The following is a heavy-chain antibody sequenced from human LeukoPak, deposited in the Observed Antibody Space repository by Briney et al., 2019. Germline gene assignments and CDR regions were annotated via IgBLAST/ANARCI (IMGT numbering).Heavy chain of an antibody. V-gene: IGHV3-23*01. CDR2: ISCSGSTT. CDR1: GFSFTTNA. Sequence: GGSLRLSCAASGFSFTTNAMSWVRQAPGKGLEWVSLISCSGSTTHYADSVKGRFTISRDNSKNTLYLQMNSLRAEDTAVYYCAKTAKSYYDSSAYYSRFDSWGQGTLVTVSS. D-gene: IGHD3-22*01. J-gene: IGHJ4*02. CDR3: AKTAKSYYDSSAYYSRFDS.